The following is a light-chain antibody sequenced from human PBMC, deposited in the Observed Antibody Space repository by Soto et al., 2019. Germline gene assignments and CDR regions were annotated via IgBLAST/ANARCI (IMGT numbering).Light chain of an antibody. CDR3: QQYNSSSVT. J-gene: IGKJ1*01. Sequence: DIPMTQSPSTLSASVGDRVNITCRASQSISNLFGRYQQKPRKAPKLLIYKASSLESGVPSRFSGSGSGTEFTLTISSLQPDDFATYYCQQYNSSSVTFGQGTKV. CDR1: QSISNL. V-gene: IGKV1-5*03. CDR2: KAS.